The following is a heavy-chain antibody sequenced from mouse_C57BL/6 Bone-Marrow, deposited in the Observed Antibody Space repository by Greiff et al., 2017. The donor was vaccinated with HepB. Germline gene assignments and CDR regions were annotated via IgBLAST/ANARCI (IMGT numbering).Heavy chain of an antibody. D-gene: IGHD2-4*01. J-gene: IGHJ3*01. CDR1: GFNIKNPY. CDR3: ARSQYDYVFAY. CDR2: IDPANGNT. V-gene: IGHV14-3*01. Sequence: VQLQHSVAELVRPGASVKLSCTASGFNIKNPYMHWVKQRPEQGLEWIGRIDPANGNTKYAPKFQGKATITADTSSNTAYLQLSSLTSEDTAIYYCARSQYDYVFAYWGQGTLVTVSA.